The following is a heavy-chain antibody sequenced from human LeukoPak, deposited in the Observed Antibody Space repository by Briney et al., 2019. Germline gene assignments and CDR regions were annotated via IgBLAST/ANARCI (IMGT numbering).Heavy chain of an antibody. Sequence: GGSLRLSCVASGFSFNNFGMSWVRQAPGKGLEWVSSISGSGGSTHYADSVKGRFTISRDNSKNTLYLQMNSLRAGDTAVYYCAKSSYYDSSGFYREYYFDYWGREPWSPSPQ. CDR1: GFSFNNFG. D-gene: IGHD3-22*01. J-gene: IGHJ4*02. CDR3: AKSSYYDSSGFYREYYFDY. V-gene: IGHV3-23*01. CDR2: ISGSGGST.